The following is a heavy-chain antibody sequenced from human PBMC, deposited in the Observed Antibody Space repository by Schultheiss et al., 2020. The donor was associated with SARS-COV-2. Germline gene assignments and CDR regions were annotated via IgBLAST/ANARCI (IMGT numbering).Heavy chain of an antibody. CDR1: GGSISSYY. V-gene: IGHV4-59*12. CDR2: IYYSGST. D-gene: IGHD5-24*01. J-gene: IGHJ5*02. Sequence: SETLSLTCTVSGGSISSYYWSWIRQPPGKGLEWIGYIYYSGSTNYNPSLKSRVTISLDTSKNQFSLKLSSVTAADTAVYYCARDRDGDWFDPWGQGTLVTVSS. CDR3: ARDRDGDWFDP.